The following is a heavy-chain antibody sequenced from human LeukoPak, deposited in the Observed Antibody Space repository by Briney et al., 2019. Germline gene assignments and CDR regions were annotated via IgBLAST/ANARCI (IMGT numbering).Heavy chain of an antibody. Sequence: SETLSLTCTVSGYSISRGYSWGWIRQPPGKGLEWIGNIYHSGSTNYSPSLKSRVTISVDTSKNQFSLRLSSVTAADTAVYYCARDLGGSYSSETWFDPWGQGTLVTVSS. D-gene: IGHD1-26*01. CDR2: IYHSGST. CDR3: ARDLGGSYSSETWFDP. CDR1: GYSISRGYS. J-gene: IGHJ5*02. V-gene: IGHV4-38-2*02.